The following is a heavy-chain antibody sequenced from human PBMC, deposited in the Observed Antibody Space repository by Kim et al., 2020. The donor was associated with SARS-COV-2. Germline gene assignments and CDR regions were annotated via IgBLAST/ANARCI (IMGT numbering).Heavy chain of an antibody. CDR3: ARDTDSSGYYYVNYFQH. J-gene: IGHJ1*01. V-gene: IGHV1-2*02. CDR2: INPNSGGT. Sequence: ASVKVSCKASGYTFTGYYMHWVRQAPGQGLEWMGWINPNSGGTNYAQKFQGRVTMTRDTSISTAYMELSRLRSDDTAVYYCARDTDSSGYYYVNYFQHWGQGTLVTVSS. D-gene: IGHD3-22*01. CDR1: GYTFTGYY.